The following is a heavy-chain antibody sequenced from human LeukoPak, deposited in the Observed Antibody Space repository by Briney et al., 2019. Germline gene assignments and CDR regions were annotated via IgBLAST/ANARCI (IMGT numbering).Heavy chain of an antibody. D-gene: IGHD4-17*01. CDR2: INPSAGST. CDR3: ARDLSPGTVTIFNY. V-gene: IGHV1-46*01. Sequence: ASVKVSCKASGYTFTSCYMHWVRQAPGQGLEWMGIINPSAGSTSYAQKFQGRVTMTRDLSMSTVYMELSSLRSEDTAMYYCARDLSPGTVTIFNYWGQGSLVTVSS. CDR1: GYTFTSCY. J-gene: IGHJ4*02.